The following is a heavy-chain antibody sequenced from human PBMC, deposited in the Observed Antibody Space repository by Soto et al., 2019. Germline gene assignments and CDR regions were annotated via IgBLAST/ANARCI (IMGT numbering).Heavy chain of an antibody. Sequence: QVQLVESGGGLAKPGGSLRLSCAASGFAFGDYYMSWIRQAPGKGLEWISYISGSGTTIYYTDSVKGRFTISRDNAKSSLYLQMSSLRAEDTAVYYCARASGVINYWGQGALVTVSS. CDR1: GFAFGDYY. V-gene: IGHV3-11*01. CDR2: ISGSGTTI. CDR3: ARASGVINY. D-gene: IGHD1-26*01. J-gene: IGHJ4*02.